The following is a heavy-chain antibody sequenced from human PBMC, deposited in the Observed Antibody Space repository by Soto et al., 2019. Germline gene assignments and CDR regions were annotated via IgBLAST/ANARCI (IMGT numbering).Heavy chain of an antibody. Sequence: PGGSLIRSAAASGVSFSDYGMSWVRQAPGKGREWVSVISESGGSTHYADSVRGRFTVSRDNSKNSLPLRMNSLRDEDTAVYFCAKRSPYSSGWYSPIFDYWGQGALVTVSS. CDR2: ISESGGST. CDR1: GVSFSDYG. J-gene: IGHJ4*02. D-gene: IGHD6-13*01. V-gene: IGHV3-23*01. CDR3: AKRSPYSSGWYSPIFDY.